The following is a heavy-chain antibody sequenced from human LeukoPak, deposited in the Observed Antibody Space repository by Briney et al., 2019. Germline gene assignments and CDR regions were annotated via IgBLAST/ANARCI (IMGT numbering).Heavy chain of an antibody. Sequence: PGRSLRLSCAASGFTFSSYGMHWVRQAPGKGLEWVAVIWYDGSNKYYADSVKGRFTISRDNSKNTLYLQMNSLRAEDTAVYYCAKGKGIYYFDYWGQGTLVTVSP. CDR3: AKGKGIYYFDY. D-gene: IGHD2-15*01. CDR1: GFTFSSYG. CDR2: IWYDGSNK. V-gene: IGHV3-33*06. J-gene: IGHJ4*02.